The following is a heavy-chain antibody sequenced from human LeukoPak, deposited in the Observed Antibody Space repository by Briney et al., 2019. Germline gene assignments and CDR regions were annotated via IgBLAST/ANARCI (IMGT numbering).Heavy chain of an antibody. Sequence: GGSLRLSCAASGFTFSSYEMNWVRQAPGKGLEWVSYISSSGSTIYYADSVKGRFTISRDNSKNTLYLQMNSLRAEDTAVYYCAKDWRLLWFGELSSDYWGQGTLVTVSS. J-gene: IGHJ4*02. CDR1: GFTFSSYE. CDR2: ISSSGSTI. CDR3: AKDWRLLWFGELSSDY. V-gene: IGHV3-48*03. D-gene: IGHD3-10*01.